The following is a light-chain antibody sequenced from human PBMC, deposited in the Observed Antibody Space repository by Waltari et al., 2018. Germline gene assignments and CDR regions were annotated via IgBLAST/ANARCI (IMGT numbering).Light chain of an antibody. Sequence: DIQMTQSPSTLSAPVGDRVTITCRANQSIRSWLAWYQQKPGKAPKLLVSTASTLESGVPSRFSGSGSGTEFTLTISSLQPDDFATYHCQQYKSPPWTFGQGTKVEIK. CDR1: QSIRSW. CDR2: TAS. CDR3: QQYKSPPWT. V-gene: IGKV1-5*03. J-gene: IGKJ1*01.